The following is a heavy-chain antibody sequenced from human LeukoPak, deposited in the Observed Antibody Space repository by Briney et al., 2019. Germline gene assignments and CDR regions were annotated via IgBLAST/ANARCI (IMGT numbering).Heavy chain of an antibody. CDR2: IKSKTDGGTT. V-gene: IGHV3-15*01. J-gene: IGHJ3*02. D-gene: IGHD2-15*01. CDR3: TTPPYCSGGSCYLAAFDI. Sequence: GGSLRLSCAASGFTFSNAWMSWVRQAPGKGLEWVGRIKSKTDGGTTDYAAPVKGRFTISRDDSKNTLYLRINSLKTEDTAVYYCTTPPYCSGGSCYLAAFDIWGQGTMVTVSS. CDR1: GFTFSNAW.